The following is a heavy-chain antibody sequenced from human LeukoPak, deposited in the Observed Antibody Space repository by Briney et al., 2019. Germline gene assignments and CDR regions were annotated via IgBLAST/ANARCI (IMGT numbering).Heavy chain of an antibody. D-gene: IGHD3-10*01. CDR3: SAAGV. Sequence: GRSLRLSCAASGFTFSSYAMHWVRQAPGKGLEWVAVISYDGSNKYYADSVKGRFTISRDNSKNTLYLQMNSLGAEDTAVYYCSAAGVWGQGTLVTVSS. J-gene: IGHJ4*02. CDR1: GFTFSSYA. V-gene: IGHV3-30-3*01. CDR2: ISYDGSNK.